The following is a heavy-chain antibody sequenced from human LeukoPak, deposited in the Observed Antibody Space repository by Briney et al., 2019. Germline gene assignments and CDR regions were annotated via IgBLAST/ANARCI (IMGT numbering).Heavy chain of an antibody. J-gene: IGHJ4*02. CDR1: SGSISSSSYY. CDR2: IYYSGST. Sequence: SETLSLACTVSSGSISSSSYYWGWIRQPPGQGLEWIGSIYYSGSTYYNPSLKSRVTISVDTSKNQFSLKMRSVTAADTAVYYCARREGYYFDYWGQGTLVTVSS. CDR3: ARREGYYFDY. V-gene: IGHV4-39*01.